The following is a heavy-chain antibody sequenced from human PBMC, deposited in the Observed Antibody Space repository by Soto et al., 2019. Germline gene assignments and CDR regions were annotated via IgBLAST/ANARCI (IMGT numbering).Heavy chain of an antibody. CDR2: IYDRGSM. V-gene: IGHV4-30-2*01. J-gene: IGHJ4*02. CDR3: ARGGIVVVPAPFDY. Sequence: SQSLSLTCPVSAAFLSRGGYSCGWILQPAVRGLEGFGYIYDRGSMYYSSSPKSRVTISVDRSKNQFSLKLSSVTAADTAVYYCARGGIVVVPAPFDYWGQGTLVTVSS. CDR1: AAFLSRGGYS. D-gene: IGHD2-2*01.